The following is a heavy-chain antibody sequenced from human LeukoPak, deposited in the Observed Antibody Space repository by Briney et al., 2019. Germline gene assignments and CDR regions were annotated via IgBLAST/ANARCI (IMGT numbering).Heavy chain of an antibody. CDR3: ARETYCTSTNCPIGDYFDY. CDR1: GFTFSSYS. J-gene: IGHJ4*02. CDR2: ISSSSSYI. D-gene: IGHD2-2*01. V-gene: IGHV3-21*01. Sequence: GGSLRLSCAASGFTFSSYSMNWVRQAPGKGLEWVSSISSSSSYIYYADSVKGRFTISRDNAKNSLYLQMNSLRAEDTAVYYCARETYCTSTNCPIGDYFDYWAQGTLVTVSS.